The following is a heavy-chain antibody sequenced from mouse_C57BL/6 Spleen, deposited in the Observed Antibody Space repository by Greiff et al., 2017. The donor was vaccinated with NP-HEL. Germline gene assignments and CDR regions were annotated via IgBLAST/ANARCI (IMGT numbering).Heavy chain of an antibody. CDR1: GYTFTSYW. Sequence: VQLQQSGAELAKPGASVKLSCKASGYTFTSYWMHWVKQRPGQGLEWIGYINPSSGYTKYNQKFKDKATLTADKSSSTAYMQLSSLTSEDSAVYYCARYYYGSSGAMDYWGQGTSVTVSS. CDR3: ARYYYGSSGAMDY. CDR2: INPSSGYT. D-gene: IGHD1-1*01. J-gene: IGHJ4*01. V-gene: IGHV1-7*01.